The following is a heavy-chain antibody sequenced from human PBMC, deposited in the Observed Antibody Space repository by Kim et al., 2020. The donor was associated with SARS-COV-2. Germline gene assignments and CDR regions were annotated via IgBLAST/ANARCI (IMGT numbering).Heavy chain of an antibody. CDR2: IWYDGSNT. V-gene: IGHV3-33*01. Sequence: GGSLRLSCAASGFTFSSYGMHWVRQAPGKGLEWVAVIWYDGSNTYYADSVKGRFTISRDNSKNTLYLQMNSLRAEDTAVYYCARDHCDSSGYYHPTGFDIWGQGTMVTVSS. CDR1: GFTFSSYG. CDR3: ARDHCDSSGYYHPTGFDI. D-gene: IGHD3-22*01. J-gene: IGHJ3*02.